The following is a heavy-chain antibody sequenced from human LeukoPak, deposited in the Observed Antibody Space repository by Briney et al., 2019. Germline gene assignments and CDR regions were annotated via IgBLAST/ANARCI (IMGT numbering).Heavy chain of an antibody. CDR3: ARESRRSYCNEY. V-gene: IGHV4-4*07. D-gene: IGHD3-10*01. CDR1: GGSISNYY. CDR2: IFSSGST. Sequence: SETLSLTCTVSGGSISNYYWSWIRQPAGKGLEWIGRIFSSGSTNYNPSLKSRVTMSVDTSKNQFSLKLSSVTAADTAEYFCARESRRSYCNEYWGQGTLVTVFS. J-gene: IGHJ4*02.